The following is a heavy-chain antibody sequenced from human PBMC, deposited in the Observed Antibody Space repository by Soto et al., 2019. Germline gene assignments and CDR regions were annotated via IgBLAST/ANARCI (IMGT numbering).Heavy chain of an antibody. D-gene: IGHD6-19*01. J-gene: IGHJ6*02. CDR3: VRDHQWLLMDV. V-gene: IGHV4-30-4*01. CDR1: GASIFSGDFY. CDR2: TDYSGST. Sequence: QVQLQESGPGLVTPSQTLSLTCTVSGASIFSGDFYWTWIRQPPGEGLEWIGYTDYSGSTYYNPSLIKRVAISIDTSKNQFSLKLRSVTAADPAVYYCVRDHQWLLMDVWGQGTTVTVSS.